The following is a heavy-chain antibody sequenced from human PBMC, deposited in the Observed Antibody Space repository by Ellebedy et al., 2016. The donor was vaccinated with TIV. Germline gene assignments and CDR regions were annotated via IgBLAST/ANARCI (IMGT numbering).Heavy chain of an antibody. CDR1: GHTFTRCY. Sequence: ASVKVSCXASGHTFTRCYMHWVRQAPGQGLEWMGIINPTGDTTTYAQKFQGRVTMTRDTSTSTVYMEVSSLRTEDTAVYYCARGVTSVADRPPLDRWGQGTLVTVSS. J-gene: IGHJ4*02. D-gene: IGHD6-6*01. CDR3: ARGVTSVADRPPLDR. V-gene: IGHV1-46*01. CDR2: INPTGDTT.